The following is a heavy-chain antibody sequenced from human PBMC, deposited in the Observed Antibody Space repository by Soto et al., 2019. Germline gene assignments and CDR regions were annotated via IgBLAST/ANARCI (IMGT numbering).Heavy chain of an antibody. J-gene: IGHJ4*02. V-gene: IGHV3-23*01. CDR1: GFIFRNQA. Sequence: EVQLLESGGGLVQPGGSMRLSCAASGFIFRNQAMCWVRQGRGKGLEFVSCIGGSGDEIFFLDSVKGRFAISRDNSENTLFLQMSSLRAEDTAVYYCARRGTYQWGHFDYWGQGVQVTVSS. CDR2: IGGSGDEI. D-gene: IGHD2-8*01. CDR3: ARRGTYQWGHFDY.